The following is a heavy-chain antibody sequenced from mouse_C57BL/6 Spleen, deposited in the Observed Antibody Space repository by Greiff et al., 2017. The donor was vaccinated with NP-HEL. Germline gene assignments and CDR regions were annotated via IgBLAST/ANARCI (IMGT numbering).Heavy chain of an antibody. CDR1: GFTFSSYA. D-gene: IGHD1-1*01. Sequence: EVMLVESGGGLVKPGGSLKLSCAASGFTFSSYAMSWVRQTPEKRLEWVATISDGGSYTYYPDNVKGRFTISRDNAKNNLYLQMSHLKSEDTAMYYCARDYYGSSIYFDYWGQGTTLTVSS. J-gene: IGHJ2*01. CDR2: ISDGGSYT. V-gene: IGHV5-4*01. CDR3: ARDYYGSSIYFDY.